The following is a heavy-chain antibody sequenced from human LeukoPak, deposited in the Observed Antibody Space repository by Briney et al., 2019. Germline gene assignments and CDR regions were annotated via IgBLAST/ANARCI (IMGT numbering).Heavy chain of an antibody. D-gene: IGHD2/OR15-2a*01. J-gene: IGHJ4*02. CDR1: GASISSHY. CDR2: VHHDGTA. Sequence: SETLSLTCIVSGASISSHYLSWIRQPPGHRLEWIGYVHHDGTANQNPSLNSRVAISIDTSRNQMSLKLYSMTASDTAMYYCARGSTRADDYWGQGILVTVS. CDR3: ARGSTRADDY. V-gene: IGHV4-59*11.